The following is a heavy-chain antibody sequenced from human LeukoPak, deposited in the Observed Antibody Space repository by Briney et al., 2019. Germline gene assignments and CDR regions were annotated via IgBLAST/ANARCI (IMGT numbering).Heavy chain of an antibody. J-gene: IGHJ4*02. V-gene: IGHV4-4*07. D-gene: IGHD1-14*01. CDR2: IHTSGTT. Sequence: PSETLSLTCTVPGGSSDYFCTWIRQSAGAGLECIGRIHTSGTTYYNPSLRSRVSMSVDTSNNKFSLSLSSVTAADTAVYYCARDPAGHGRYFDYWGQGALVTVSS. CDR3: ARDPAGHGRYFDY. CDR1: GGSSDYF.